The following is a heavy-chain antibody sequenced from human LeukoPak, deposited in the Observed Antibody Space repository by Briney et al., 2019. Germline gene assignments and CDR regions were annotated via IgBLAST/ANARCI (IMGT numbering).Heavy chain of an antibody. CDR3: ARDFESETTRSFDY. CDR2: INPYNGHT. D-gene: IGHD1-1*01. CDR1: GYTFTSYG. Sequence: ASVKVSCKASGYTFTSYGISWVRQAPGQGLEWMGWINPYNGHTNYAQKFQGRVTMTTDTSASTAYMELRSLRSDDTAVYYCARDFESETTRSFDYWGQGTLVTVSS. J-gene: IGHJ4*02. V-gene: IGHV1-18*01.